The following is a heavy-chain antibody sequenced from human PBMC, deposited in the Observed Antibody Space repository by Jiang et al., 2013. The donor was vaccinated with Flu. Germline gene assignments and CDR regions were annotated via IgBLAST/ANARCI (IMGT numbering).Heavy chain of an antibody. CDR1: GGSISSSSYY. D-gene: IGHD3-22*01. Sequence: GSGLVKPSETLSLTCTVSGGSISSSSYYWGWIRQPPGKGLEWIGSIYYSGSTYYNPSLKSRVTISVDTSKNQFSLKLSSVTAADTAVYYCARARNTMIVVVIEPPLYFDLWGRGTLVTVSS. V-gene: IGHV4-39*01. CDR2: IYYSGST. CDR3: ARARNTMIVVVIEPPLYFDL. J-gene: IGHJ2*01.